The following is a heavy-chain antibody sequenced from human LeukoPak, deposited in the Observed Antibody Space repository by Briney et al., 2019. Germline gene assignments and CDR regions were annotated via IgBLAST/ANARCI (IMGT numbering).Heavy chain of an antibody. CDR2: IYYSGST. D-gene: IGHD3-9*01. J-gene: IGHJ5*02. CDR3: ARGARATGYQT. V-gene: IGHV4-59*08. CDR1: GGSISSYY. Sequence: SETLSLTCTVSGGSISSYYWSWIRQPPGKGLEWIGYIYYSGSTNYNPSLKSRVTISAGTSKNQFSLKLSSVTAADTAVYYCARGARATGYQTWGQGTLVTVSS.